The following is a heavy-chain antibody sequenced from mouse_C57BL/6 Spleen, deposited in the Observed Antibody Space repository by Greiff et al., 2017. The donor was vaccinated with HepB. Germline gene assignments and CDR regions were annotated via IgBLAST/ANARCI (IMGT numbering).Heavy chain of an antibody. V-gene: IGHV7-3*01. CDR1: GFTFTDYY. Sequence: EVKLMESGGGLVQPGGSLSLSCAASGFTFTDYYMSWVRQPPGKALEWLGFIRNKANGYTTEYSASVKGRFTISRDNSQSILYLQMNALRAEDSATYYCARYRARLYAMDYWGQETSDTVSS. J-gene: IGHJ4*01. CDR3: ARYRARLYAMDY. D-gene: IGHD3-2*02. CDR2: IRNKANGYTT.